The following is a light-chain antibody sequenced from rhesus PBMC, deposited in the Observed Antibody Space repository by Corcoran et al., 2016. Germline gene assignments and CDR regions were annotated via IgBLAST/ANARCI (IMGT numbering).Light chain of an antibody. CDR3: MQALQTPFT. V-gene: IGKV2-78*01. Sequence: DIVMTQTPLSLPVTPGEPVSISCRSSQSLLASYGYTHLHCYLQKPGQSPQLLIYLGSNRASGVADRVSGSGSGTYFTLKVSRVEAEDVGVYYCMQALQTPFTFGPGTKLDIE. J-gene: IGKJ3*01. CDR2: LGS. CDR1: QSLLASYGYTH.